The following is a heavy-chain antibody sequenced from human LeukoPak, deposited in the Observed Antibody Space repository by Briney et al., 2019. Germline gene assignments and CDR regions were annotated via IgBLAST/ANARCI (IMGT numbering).Heavy chain of an antibody. CDR2: ISGSGGST. CDR3: AKAPTGDY. Sequence: VESLRLSCAASGFSLSSYALTWVRQAPGKGLEWVSAISGSGGSTYYADSVKGRFTISRDNSRNTLYLQMNSLRAEDTAVYYCAKAPTGDYWGQGTLVTVSS. J-gene: IGHJ4*02. CDR1: GFSLSSYA. V-gene: IGHV3-23*01. D-gene: IGHD1-1*01.